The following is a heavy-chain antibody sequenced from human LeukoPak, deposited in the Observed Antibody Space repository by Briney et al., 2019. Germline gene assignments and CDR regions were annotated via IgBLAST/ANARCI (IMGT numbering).Heavy chain of an antibody. CDR3: ARVAAGIGFFQH. J-gene: IGHJ1*01. CDR2: SYYSGTT. V-gene: IGHV4-59*08. D-gene: IGHD6-13*01. CDR1: GGSITSHS. Sequence: PSETLSLTCNVSGGSITSHSWNWIRQSPGKGLEWIGYSYYSGTTNYSPSLKSRVTISVDTSKNQLSLKVNSVTAADTAVYYCARVAAGIGFFQHWGQGTLVTVSS.